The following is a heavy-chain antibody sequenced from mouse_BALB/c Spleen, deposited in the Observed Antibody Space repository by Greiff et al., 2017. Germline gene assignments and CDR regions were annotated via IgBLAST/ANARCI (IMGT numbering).Heavy chain of an antibody. D-gene: IGHD1-2*01. J-gene: IGHJ3*01. CDR1: GYAFTNYL. CDR2: INPGSGGT. Sequence: VQLQQSGAELVRPGTSVKVSCKASGYAFTNYLIEWVKQRPGQGLEWIGVINPGSGGTNYNEKFKGKATLTADKSSSTAYMQLSSLTSDDSAVYFCARGGFITTATKNWFAYWGQGTLVTVSA. CDR3: ARGGFITTATKNWFAY. V-gene: IGHV1-54*01.